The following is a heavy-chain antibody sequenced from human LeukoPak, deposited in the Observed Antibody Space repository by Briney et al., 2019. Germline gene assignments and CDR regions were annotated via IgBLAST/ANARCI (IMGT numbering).Heavy chain of an antibody. CDR3: ARDRRYYYGSGGANH. CDR1: GYTFVAYY. J-gene: IGHJ5*02. Sequence: ASVKVSCKTSGYTFVAYYIHWVRQAPGQGLEWMGRIRPMNGDTKYTQKFQGRVTLTTDTSTSTAYMELRSLRSDDTAVYYCARDRRYYYGSGGANHWGQGTLVTVSS. CDR2: IRPMNGDT. D-gene: IGHD3-10*01. V-gene: IGHV1-2*02.